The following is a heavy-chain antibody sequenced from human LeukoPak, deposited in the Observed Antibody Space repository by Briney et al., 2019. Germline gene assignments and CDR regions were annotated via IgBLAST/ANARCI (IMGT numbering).Heavy chain of an antibody. V-gene: IGHV3-21*05. CDR1: GFTFSSYS. D-gene: IGHD6-13*01. J-gene: IGHJ4*02. CDR2: ISSSSSYI. Sequence: PGGSLRLSCAASGFTFSSYSMNWVRQAPGKGLEWVSYISSSSSYIYYADSVKGRFTISRDNAKNSLYLQMNSLRAEDTAVYYCARVRGSSWPFDYWGQGTLVTVSS. CDR3: ARVRGSSWPFDY.